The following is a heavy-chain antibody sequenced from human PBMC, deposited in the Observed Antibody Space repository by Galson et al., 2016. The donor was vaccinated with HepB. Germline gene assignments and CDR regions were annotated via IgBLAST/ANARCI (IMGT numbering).Heavy chain of an antibody. CDR2: VSYDGRNK. Sequence: SLRLSCAASGFAFSNYAMHWVRQAPGKGLEWVAVVSYDGRNKYYADSVKGRFTISRDNSKNTVYLQMNRLRVEDTAVYYCAKNDILAGYSAFDYWGQGTLVTVS. CDR1: GFAFSNYA. J-gene: IGHJ4*02. V-gene: IGHV3-30*18. D-gene: IGHD3-9*01. CDR3: AKNDILAGYSAFDY.